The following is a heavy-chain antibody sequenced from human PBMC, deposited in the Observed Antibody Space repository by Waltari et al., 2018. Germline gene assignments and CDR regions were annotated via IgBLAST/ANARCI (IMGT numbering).Heavy chain of an antibody. CDR3: ARLGGGVKVGTTYADY. Sequence: QFELPESGPGLLKPAGTLSLTGAVSGGALTNYPWLTWVRQAPGKGLAWFGEIYHGGSANDTPSIKSRVTISVDKSKNQFSLRLTSVTAADTAVYYGARLGGGVKVGTTYADYWGQGTLVTVSP. V-gene: IGHV4-4*02. CDR1: GGALTNYPW. D-gene: IGHD2-21*02. CDR2: IYHGGSA. J-gene: IGHJ4*02.